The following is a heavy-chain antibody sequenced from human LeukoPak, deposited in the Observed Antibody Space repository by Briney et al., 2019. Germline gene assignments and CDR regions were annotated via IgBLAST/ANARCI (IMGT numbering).Heavy chain of an antibody. V-gene: IGHV3-23*01. CDR2: ISGSGGST. CDR3: AKDPGYSSSWEYYYYYYYMDV. CDR1: GFTFSSYA. Sequence: GGSLRLSCAASGFTFSSYAMSWVRQAPGKGLEWVSAISGSGGSTYYADSVKGRFTISRDNSKNTLYLQMNSLRAEDTAVYYCAKDPGYSSSWEYYYYYYYMDVWGKGTTVTVSS. D-gene: IGHD6-13*01. J-gene: IGHJ6*03.